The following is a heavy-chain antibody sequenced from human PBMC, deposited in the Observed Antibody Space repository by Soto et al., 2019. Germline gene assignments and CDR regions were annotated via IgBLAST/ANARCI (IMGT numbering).Heavy chain of an antibody. D-gene: IGHD1-26*01. CDR3: ASERSAQYFDS. CDR2: ISPTFGTA. V-gene: IGHV1-69*06. J-gene: IGHJ4*02. CDR1: GGTFSRHA. Sequence: SVKVSCKASGGTFSRHAIAWVRQAPEQGLEWMGGISPTFGTATYAPKFQGRVAISADRSSNTAYMELSSLRSQDTAVYYCASERSAQYFDSWGQGTVVTVSS.